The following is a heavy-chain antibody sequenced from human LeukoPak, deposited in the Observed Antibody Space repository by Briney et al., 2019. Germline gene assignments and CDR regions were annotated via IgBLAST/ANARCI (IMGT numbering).Heavy chain of an antibody. D-gene: IGHD3-10*01. J-gene: IGHJ4*02. CDR3: ARGFRGPNFDY. CDR1: GGSISSYY. V-gene: IGHV4-59*08. Sequence: SETLSLTCTVSGGSISSYYWGWIRQPPGKGLEWIGSIHFSGSTFYNPSLKSRVTISVDTSKNHFSLKLNSVTAADTAVYYCARGFRGPNFDYWGQGTLVTVSS. CDR2: IHFSGST.